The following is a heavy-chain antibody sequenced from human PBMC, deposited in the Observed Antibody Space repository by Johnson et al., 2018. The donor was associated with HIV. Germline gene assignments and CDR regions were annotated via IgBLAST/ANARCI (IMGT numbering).Heavy chain of an antibody. J-gene: IGHJ3*02. CDR3: AKGLGRYYEAFDI. CDR2: IRYDGPNE. D-gene: IGHD1-26*01. V-gene: IGHV3-30*02. CDR1: AFTFNNYG. Sequence: QVQLVESGGGVVQPGGSLRLSCVASAFTFNNYGMHWVRLAPGKGLEWVSFIRYDGPNEYYSNSVKGRFTISRDNSKNTLYLQINSLRVEDTAVYYFAKGLGRYYEAFDIWGQGTMVTVSS.